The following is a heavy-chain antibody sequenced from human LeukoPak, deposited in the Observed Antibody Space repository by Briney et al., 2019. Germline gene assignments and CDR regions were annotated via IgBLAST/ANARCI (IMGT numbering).Heavy chain of an antibody. CDR3: ARHSGSGSYGGWFDP. V-gene: IGHV4-39*07. J-gene: IGHJ5*02. CDR1: GGSISSSSYY. D-gene: IGHD3-10*01. CDR2: IYYSGST. Sequence: SETLSLTCTVSGGSISSSSYYWGWIRQPPGKGLEWIGSIYYSGSTYYNPSLKSRVTISVDTSKNQFSLKLNSVTAADTAVYYCARHSGSGSYGGWFDPWGQGTLVTVSS.